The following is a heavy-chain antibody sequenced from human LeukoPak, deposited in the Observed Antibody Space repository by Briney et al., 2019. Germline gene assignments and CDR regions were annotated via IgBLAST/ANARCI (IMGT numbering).Heavy chain of an antibody. CDR3: ARDEVTSGGGLES. V-gene: IGHV3-53*01. Sequence: GGSLRLSCAASGFAVNTKFMHWVRQAPGKGLEWISVIYSGGLTYYADSVEGRFTVSRDNSKNTLYLYMNSLRAEDTAVYYCARDEVTSGGGLESWGQGALVIVSS. D-gene: IGHD3-16*01. CDR2: IYSGGLT. J-gene: IGHJ4*02. CDR1: GFAVNTKF.